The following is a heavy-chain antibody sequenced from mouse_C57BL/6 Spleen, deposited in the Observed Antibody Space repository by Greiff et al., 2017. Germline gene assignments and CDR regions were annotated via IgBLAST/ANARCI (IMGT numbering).Heavy chain of an antibody. CDR1: GYTFTSYW. Sequence: QVHVKQPGAELVRPGSSVKLSCKASGYTFTSYWMHWVKQRPIQGLEWIGNIDPSDSATHYNQKFKDKATLTVDKSSSTAYMQLSSLTSEDSAVYYCARRGPGDYWGQGTSVTVSS. J-gene: IGHJ4*01. V-gene: IGHV1-52*01. CDR3: ARRGPGDY. CDR2: IDPSDSAT.